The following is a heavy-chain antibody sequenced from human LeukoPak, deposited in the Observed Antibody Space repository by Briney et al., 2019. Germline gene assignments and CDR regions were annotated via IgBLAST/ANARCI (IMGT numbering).Heavy chain of an antibody. CDR1: GFPFSSHA. CDR2: ISNGKT. J-gene: IGHJ5*02. CDR3: VREAGYCAPVCVKTNWFDP. D-gene: IGHD2-15*01. V-gene: IGHV3-23*01. Sequence: GGSLRLSCAAPGFPFSSHAMSWVRQPPGKGLEWVAAISNGKTYYADSVRGRFAISRDDSTNTVYLHMNSLRDEDTALYHCVREAGYCAPVCVKTNWFDPWGQGTLVTVSS.